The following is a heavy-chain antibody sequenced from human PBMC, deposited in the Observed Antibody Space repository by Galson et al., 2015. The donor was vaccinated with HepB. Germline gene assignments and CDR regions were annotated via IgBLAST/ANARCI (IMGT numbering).Heavy chain of an antibody. Sequence: QSGAEVKKPGESLKISCKSSGYRFTIYWIGWVRQMPGKGLEWMGIIYPGDSDTRYSPSFQGQVTISADKSFSTAYLQWSSLKASDTAMYYCARQEVATKGSNLASYWYFDLWGRGTLVTVSS. V-gene: IGHV5-51*01. D-gene: IGHD5-12*01. CDR2: IYPGDSDT. CDR3: ARQEVATKGSNLASYWYFDL. CDR1: GYRFTIYW. J-gene: IGHJ2*01.